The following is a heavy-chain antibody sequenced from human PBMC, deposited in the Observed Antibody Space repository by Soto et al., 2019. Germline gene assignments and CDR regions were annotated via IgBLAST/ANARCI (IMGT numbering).Heavy chain of an antibody. CDR2: ISYDGSNK. J-gene: IGHJ5*02. Sequence: QVQLVESGGGVVQPGRSLRLSCAASGFTFSSYGMHWVRQAPGKGLEWVAVISYDGSNKYYADSVKGRFTISRDNSKNALYRQMNSLRGEDRAVYYCAKDLRAMMGWFDPWGQGTLVTVSS. CDR1: GFTFSSYG. CDR3: AKDLRAMMGWFDP. D-gene: IGHD3-22*01. V-gene: IGHV3-30*18.